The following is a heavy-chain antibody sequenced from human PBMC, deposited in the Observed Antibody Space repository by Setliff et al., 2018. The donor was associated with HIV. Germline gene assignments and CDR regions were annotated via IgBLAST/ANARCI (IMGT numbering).Heavy chain of an antibody. Sequence: SETLSLTCTVSGGSISSSSYYWGWIRQPPGKGLEWIGSIYYSGSIYYNPSLKSRVTISVDTSKNQFSLKLTSVTAADTAVYYCARDCSSTSCSDAFDIWGQGTMVTVSS. J-gene: IGHJ3*02. CDR2: IYYSGSI. CDR1: GGSISSSSYY. V-gene: IGHV4-39*07. D-gene: IGHD2-2*01. CDR3: ARDCSSTSCSDAFDI.